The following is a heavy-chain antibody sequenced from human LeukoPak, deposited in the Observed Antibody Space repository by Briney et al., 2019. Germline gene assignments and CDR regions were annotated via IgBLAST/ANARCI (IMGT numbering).Heavy chain of an antibody. V-gene: IGHV3-23*01. D-gene: IGHD2-15*01. CDR1: GFSFSSYA. CDR2: ISVSGDQT. J-gene: IGHJ4*02. CDR3: AKYGEYCSGGSCYDPFTYFDF. Sequence: GGSLRLSCEASGFSFSSYAMTWVRQTPRKGLEWVAAISVSGDQTSYADSVKGRFAIFRDNSKNTLYLQMNSLRAEDTAMYFCAKYGEYCSGGSCYDPFTYFDFWGQGTLVTVSS.